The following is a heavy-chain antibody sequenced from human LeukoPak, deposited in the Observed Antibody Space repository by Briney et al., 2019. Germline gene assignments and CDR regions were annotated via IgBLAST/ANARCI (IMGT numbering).Heavy chain of an antibody. CDR3: AKDLVGALDAFDI. D-gene: IGHD1-26*01. V-gene: IGHV3-7*03. CDR1: GFTFSSYA. Sequence: GRSLRLSCAASGFTFSSYAMHWVRQAPGKGLEWVANIKQDGSEKYYVDSVKGRFTISRDNSKNTLYLQMNSLRAEDTAVYYCAKDLVGALDAFDIWGQGTMVTVSS. J-gene: IGHJ3*02. CDR2: IKQDGSEK.